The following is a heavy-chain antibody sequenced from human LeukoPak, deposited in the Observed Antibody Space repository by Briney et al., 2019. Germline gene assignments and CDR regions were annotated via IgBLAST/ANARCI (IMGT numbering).Heavy chain of an antibody. Sequence: GGSLRLSCAASGFTFSRYAMHWVRQAPGKGLEWVAVISYDGSNKYYADPVKGRFTIPRDNSKNTLYLQMNSLRAEDTPVYYCARDHPYYDILTGYYGESHYFDYWGQGTLVTVSS. CDR3: ARDHPYYDILTGYYGESHYFDY. J-gene: IGHJ4*02. CDR1: GFTFSRYA. CDR2: ISYDGSNK. V-gene: IGHV3-30*01. D-gene: IGHD3-9*01.